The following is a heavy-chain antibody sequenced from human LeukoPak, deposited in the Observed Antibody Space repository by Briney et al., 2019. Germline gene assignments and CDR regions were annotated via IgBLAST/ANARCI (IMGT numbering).Heavy chain of an antibody. J-gene: IGHJ4*02. CDR1: GGSISSSSYY. V-gene: IGHV4-39*07. CDR2: IYYSGST. D-gene: IGHD3-16*01. CDR3: ARVAAGMGGFFDY. Sequence: SETLSLTCTVSGGSISSSSYYWGWIRQPPGKGLEWIGSIYYSGSTYYNPSLKSRVTISVDTSKNQFSLKLSSVTAADTAVYYCARVAAGMGGFFDYWGQGTLVTASS.